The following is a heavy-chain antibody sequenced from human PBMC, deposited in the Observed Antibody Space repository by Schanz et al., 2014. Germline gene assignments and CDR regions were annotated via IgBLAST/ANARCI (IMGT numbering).Heavy chain of an antibody. D-gene: IGHD6-6*01. CDR2: LYINAGST. V-gene: IGHV3-66*03. CDR1: GFSVSTNY. J-gene: IGHJ4*02. CDR3: ARVGRDYISSSVLDSLHY. Sequence: EVQLVESGGGLIQPGGSLRLSCAVSGFSVSTNYMSWARQAPGKGLEWISSLYINAGSTRYADSVKGRFTISRDNTKNTLFLQMNNLRPEDTAMYFCARVGRDYISSSVLDSLHYWGQGSLVTVS.